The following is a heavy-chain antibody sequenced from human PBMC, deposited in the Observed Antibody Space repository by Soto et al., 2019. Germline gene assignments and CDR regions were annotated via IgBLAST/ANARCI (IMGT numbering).Heavy chain of an antibody. CDR2: ISGSGGST. D-gene: IGHD3-22*01. J-gene: IGHJ4*02. V-gene: IGHV3-23*01. Sequence: GGSLRLSCAASGFTFSSYAMSWVRQAPGKGLEWVSAISGSGGSTYYADSVKGRFTISRDNSKNTLYLQMNSLTAEDTAVYYCAKDGGGYYDSSGYYPPIDYWGQGTLVTVSS. CDR1: GFTFSSYA. CDR3: AKDGGGYYDSSGYYPPIDY.